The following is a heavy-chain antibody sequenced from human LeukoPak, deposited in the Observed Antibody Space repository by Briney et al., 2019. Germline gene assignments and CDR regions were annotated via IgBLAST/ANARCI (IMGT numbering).Heavy chain of an antibody. CDR3: AKEGGYYYDSSGYYFDY. CDR1: GFTFSSYA. CDR2: ISGSGGST. Sequence: GGSLRLSCAASGFTFSSYAMSWVRQAPGKGLEWVSAISGSGGSTYYADSVKGRFTISRDNSKNTLYLQMNSLRAEDTAVYYCAKEGGYYYDSSGYYFDYWGQGTLVTVSS. V-gene: IGHV3-23*01. D-gene: IGHD3-22*01. J-gene: IGHJ4*02.